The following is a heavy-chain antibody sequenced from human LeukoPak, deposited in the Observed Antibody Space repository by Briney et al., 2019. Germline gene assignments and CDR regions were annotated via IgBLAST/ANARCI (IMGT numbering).Heavy chain of an antibody. CDR2: IYYSGST. CDR1: GGSISSSSYY. D-gene: IGHD3-3*01. Sequence: SETLSLTCTVSGGSISSSSYYWGWIRQPPGKGLEWIGSIYYSGSTYYNPSLKSRVTISVDTSKNQFSLKLSSVTDADTAVYYCARHGGPHGVVIPHFDYWGQGTLVTVSS. V-gene: IGHV4-39*01. CDR3: ARHGGPHGVVIPHFDY. J-gene: IGHJ4*02.